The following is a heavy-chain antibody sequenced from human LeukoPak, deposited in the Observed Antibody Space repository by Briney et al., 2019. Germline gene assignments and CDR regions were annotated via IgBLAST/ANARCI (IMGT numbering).Heavy chain of an antibody. D-gene: IGHD6-19*01. CDR3: ARDISGWPDYYYYYMDV. V-gene: IGHV4-34*01. J-gene: IGHJ6*03. Sequence: SETLSLTCGVSGGSFNKYYWAWIRQPPGKGLEWIGEINRSGNTNYNPSLKSRVTISVDMSKNQFSLKLSSVTAADTAVYYCARDISGWPDYYYYYMDVWGKGTTVTVSS. CDR1: GGSFNKYY. CDR2: INRSGNT.